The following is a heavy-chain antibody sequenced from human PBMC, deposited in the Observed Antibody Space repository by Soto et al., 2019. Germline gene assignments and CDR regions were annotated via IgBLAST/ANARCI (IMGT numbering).Heavy chain of an antibody. CDR1: GYSFSDYD. CDR3: ARDNRYNWNDEGWFDP. Sequence: QVQLVQSGAEVKKPGASVKVSCKASGYSFSDYDINWVRQATGQGPEWMGWMNPNSGNTGYAQKFQGRVTITRNTSINTDYMELSSLGSEDTAVYYCARDNRYNWNDEGWFDPWGQGTLVTVSS. J-gene: IGHJ5*02. D-gene: IGHD1-20*01. V-gene: IGHV1-8*01. CDR2: MNPNSGNT.